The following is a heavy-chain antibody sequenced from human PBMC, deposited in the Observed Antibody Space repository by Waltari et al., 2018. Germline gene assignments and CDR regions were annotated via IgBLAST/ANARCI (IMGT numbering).Heavy chain of an antibody. V-gene: IGHV3-30*18. CDR3: TKGNDYSDS. Sequence: QVQLVESGVGVVQPGRSLRLPCSASGFTPRSSGMHWVRQPPGKGLEWVAGISYDGKKQNYIDSVRGRFTTSRDNSKHTLYLQMNSLTIEDTSIYYCTKGNDYSDSWGQGTLVSVSS. CDR1: GFTPRSSG. J-gene: IGHJ4*02. CDR2: ISYDGKKQ.